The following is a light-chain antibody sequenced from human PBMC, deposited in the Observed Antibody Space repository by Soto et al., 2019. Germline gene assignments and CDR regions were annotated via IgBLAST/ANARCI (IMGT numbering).Light chain of an antibody. Sequence: EIVMTQSPATLSVSPGARAPLSCRASQSVSILLAWYQQKPGQAPSLLVYGASTRATGIPARFSGSGSGTEFTLTISSLQSDDFAVYYCLQYDKWPPWTFGQGTKVDIK. V-gene: IGKV3-15*01. CDR1: QSVSIL. CDR2: GAS. J-gene: IGKJ1*01. CDR3: LQYDKWPPWT.